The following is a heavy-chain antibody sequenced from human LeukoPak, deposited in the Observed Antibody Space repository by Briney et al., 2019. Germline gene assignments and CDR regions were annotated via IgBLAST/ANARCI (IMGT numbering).Heavy chain of an antibody. CDR3: ARDCPITILDYYYMDV. CDR2: IYTSGST. J-gene: IGHJ6*03. V-gene: IGHV4-61*02. CDR1: GGSISTDNCY. D-gene: IGHD3-3*01. Sequence: SETLSLTCTVSGGSISTDNCYWGWIRQPPGKGLEWIGRIYTSGSTNYNPSLKSRVTMSVDTSKNQFSLKLSSVTAADTAVYYCARDCPITILDYYYMDVWGKGTTVTVSS.